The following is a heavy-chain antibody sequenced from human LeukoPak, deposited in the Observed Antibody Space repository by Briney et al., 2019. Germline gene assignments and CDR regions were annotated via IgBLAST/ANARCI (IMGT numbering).Heavy chain of an antibody. Sequence: SETLSLTCTASGGSISSYYWSWIRQPPGKGLEWIGYIYYSGSTNYNPSLKSRVTISVDTSKNQFSLKLSSVTAADTAVYYCARALFLGQLWLFDYWGQGTLVTVSS. V-gene: IGHV4-59*01. D-gene: IGHD5-18*01. CDR1: GGSISSYY. CDR2: IYYSGST. J-gene: IGHJ4*02. CDR3: ARALFLGQLWLFDY.